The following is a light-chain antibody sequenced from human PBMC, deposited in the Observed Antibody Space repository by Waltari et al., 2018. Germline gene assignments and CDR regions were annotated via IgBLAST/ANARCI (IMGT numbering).Light chain of an antibody. Sequence: SALTQPASVSGSPGQSVPVPCAGARGDIGTYNSVSWYQLLPGKAPKLMVFDVSNPPSGVSHRFSGSKSGNTASLTISGLQAEDEASYYCTSFTTSKTVIFGGGTKLTVL. J-gene: IGLJ2*01. CDR1: RGDIGTYNS. CDR3: TSFTTSKTVI. V-gene: IGLV2-14*03. CDR2: DVS.